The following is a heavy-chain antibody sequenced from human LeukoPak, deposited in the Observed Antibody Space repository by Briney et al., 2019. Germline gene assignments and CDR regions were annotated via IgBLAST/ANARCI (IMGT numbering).Heavy chain of an antibody. CDR3: ARGGVYSTSAVDY. J-gene: IGHJ4*02. CDR2: ISSSSSYI. Sequence: GGSLRLSCAASGFTFSSYSMNWVRQAPGKGLEWVSSISSSSSYIYYADSVKGRFTISRDNAKKSLFLEMNSLRGEDTAVYYCARGGVYSTSAVDYWGQGTLVTVSS. CDR1: GFTFSSYS. D-gene: IGHD6-6*01. V-gene: IGHV3-21*01.